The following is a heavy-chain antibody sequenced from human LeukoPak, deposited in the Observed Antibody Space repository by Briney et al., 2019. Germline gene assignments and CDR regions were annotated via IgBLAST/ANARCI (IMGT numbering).Heavy chain of an antibody. D-gene: IGHD2-21*01. CDR3: ARTGYSLPSFDY. V-gene: IGHV3-21*01. CDR1: GFTFSSYS. Sequence: GRSLRLSCAASGFTFSSYSMNWVRQAPGKGLEWVSSISSSSSYIYYADSVKGRFTISRDNAKNSLYLQMNSLRAEDTAVYYCARTGYSLPSFDYWGQGTLVTVSS. J-gene: IGHJ4*02. CDR2: ISSSSSYI.